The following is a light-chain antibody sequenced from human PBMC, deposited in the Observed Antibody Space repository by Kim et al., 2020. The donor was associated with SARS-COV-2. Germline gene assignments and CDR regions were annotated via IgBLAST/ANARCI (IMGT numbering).Light chain of an antibody. J-gene: IGKJ4*01. CDR1: QSISSY. V-gene: IGKV1-39*01. CDR2: AAS. CDR3: QQSYSTLALT. Sequence: DIQMTQSPSSLSASVGDRVTITCRASQSISSYLNWYQQKPGKAPNLLIYAASSLQSGVPSRFSGSGSATDFTLTISSLQPEDFATYYCQQSYSTLALTFGGGTKVDIK.